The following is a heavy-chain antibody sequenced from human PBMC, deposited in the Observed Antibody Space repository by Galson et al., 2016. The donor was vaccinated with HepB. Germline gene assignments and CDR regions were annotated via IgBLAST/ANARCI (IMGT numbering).Heavy chain of an antibody. D-gene: IGHD3-10*01. CDR1: GFTFDDYA. CDR2: ISWNSGSI. V-gene: IGHV3-9*01. CDR3: AKGYGSGTHLYY. Sequence: SLRLSCAASGFTFDDYAMHWVRQAPGKGLEWVSVISWNSGSIAYADSVKGRFTISRDNAKNSLYLQMNSLRAEDTALYYCAKGYGSGTHLYYWGQGTLVTVSS. J-gene: IGHJ4*02.